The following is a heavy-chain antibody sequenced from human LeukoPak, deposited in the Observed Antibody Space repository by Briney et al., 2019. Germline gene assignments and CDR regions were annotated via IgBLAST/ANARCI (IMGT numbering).Heavy chain of an antibody. J-gene: IGHJ4*02. V-gene: IGHV3-48*04. CDR1: GSAFSTYS. Sequence: GGSLRLSCAASGSAFSTYSIDWVRQAPGKGLEWLSYISSSSSTIYYADSVKGRFTVSRDNAENLVYLQMNSLGAEDTAVYYCARLGRSGYTKDYWGQGTLVTVAS. CDR3: ARLGRSGYTKDY. D-gene: IGHD5-12*01. CDR2: ISSSSSTI.